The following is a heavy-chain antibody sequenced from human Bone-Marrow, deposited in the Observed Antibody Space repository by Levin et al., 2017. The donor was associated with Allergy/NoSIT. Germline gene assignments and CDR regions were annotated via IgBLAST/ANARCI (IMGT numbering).Heavy chain of an antibody. CDR2: ITISGTTV. V-gene: IGHV3-11*01. CDR1: GFTFSDYY. D-gene: IGHD3-10*01. J-gene: IGHJ6*02. CDR3: ARDPGGSGSYGMDV. Sequence: GGSLRLTCAASGFTFSDYYMRWIRQAPGKGLEWISYITISGTTVYYADSVKGRFTISRDNAKNSLYLQMNSLRAEDTAVYYCARDPGGSGSYGMDVWGQGTTVTVSS.